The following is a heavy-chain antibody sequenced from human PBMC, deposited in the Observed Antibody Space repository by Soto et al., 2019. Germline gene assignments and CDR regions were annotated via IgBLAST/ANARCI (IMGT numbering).Heavy chain of an antibody. CDR3: AREKSIAARNDAFDI. J-gene: IGHJ3*02. D-gene: IGHD6-6*01. CDR2: IYSGGST. CDR1: GFTVSSNY. Sequence: GGSLRLSCAASGFTVSSNYMSWVRQAPGKGLEWVSVIYSGGSTYYADSVKGRFTISRDNSKNTLYLQMNSLRAEDTAVYYCAREKSIAARNDAFDIWGQGTMVTVSS. V-gene: IGHV3-66*01.